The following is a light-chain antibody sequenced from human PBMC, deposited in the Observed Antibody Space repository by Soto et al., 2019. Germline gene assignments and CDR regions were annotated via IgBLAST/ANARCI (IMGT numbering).Light chain of an antibody. Sequence: QPVLTQSPSASASLGASVKLTCTLSSGHSTYAIAWHQQQPEKGPRFLMKLDSDGSHTKGEGIPDRFSGSSSGAERYLTISSLQSEDEADYYCQTWGTGRVFGGGTKVTVL. J-gene: IGLJ3*02. CDR1: SGHSTYA. CDR3: QTWGTGRV. CDR2: LDSDGSH. V-gene: IGLV4-69*01.